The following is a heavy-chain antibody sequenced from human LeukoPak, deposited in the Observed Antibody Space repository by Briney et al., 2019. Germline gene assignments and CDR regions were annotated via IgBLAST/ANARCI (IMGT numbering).Heavy chain of an antibody. CDR2: IYHSGAI. CDR1: GYSISSGYY. J-gene: IGHJ5*02. CDR3: ATAFTMVRGHWFDP. D-gene: IGHD3-10*01. Sequence: PSETLSLTCAVSGYSISSGYYWGWIRQPPGKGLEWIGSIYHSGAIYYNPSLKSRVTISVDTSKNQFSLKLSSVTAADTAVYYCATAFTMVRGHWFDPWGQGTLVTVSS. V-gene: IGHV4-38-2*01.